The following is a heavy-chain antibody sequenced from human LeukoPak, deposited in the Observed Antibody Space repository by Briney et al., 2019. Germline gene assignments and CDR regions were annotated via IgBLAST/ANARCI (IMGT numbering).Heavy chain of an antibody. CDR2: INHSGST. D-gene: IGHD7-27*01. J-gene: IGHJ4*02. CDR1: GGSFSGYY. CDR3: ARKLLTVWPLSVTLGDFDY. V-gene: IGHV4-34*01. Sequence: SVTLSLTCAVYGGSFSGYYWSWIRQPPGKGLEWIGEINHSGSTNYNPSLKSRVTISVDTSKNQFSLKLSSVTAADTAVYYCARKLLTVWPLSVTLGDFDYGGQGTLVTVSS.